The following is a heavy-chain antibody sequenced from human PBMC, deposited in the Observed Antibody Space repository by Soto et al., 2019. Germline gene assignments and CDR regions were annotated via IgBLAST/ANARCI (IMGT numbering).Heavy chain of an antibody. CDR3: ARASAGYGDSRYYFDY. V-gene: IGHV4-31*03. J-gene: IGHJ4*02. Sequence: QVQLQESGPGLVKPSQTLSLTCTVSGGSISSGGYYWSWIRQHPGKGLEGIGYIYYSGSTYYNPSLKSRVTISVDTSKNQFSLKLSSVTAADTAVYYCARASAGYGDSRYYFDYWGQGTLVTVSS. CDR1: GGSISSGGYY. D-gene: IGHD4-17*01. CDR2: IYYSGST.